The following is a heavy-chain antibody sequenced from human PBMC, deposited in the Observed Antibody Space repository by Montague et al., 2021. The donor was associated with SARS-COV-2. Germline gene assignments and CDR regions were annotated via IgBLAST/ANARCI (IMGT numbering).Heavy chain of an antibody. Sequence: SETLSLTCTVSGDSISSYLWNWVRQPAGKGLEWIGRIWTSGSTNYNPSLEGRVTVSVDTSKNQFSLSLTSVTAADTAVYYCAGWHVSREDDMDVGRRDTTVTVFS. CDR3: AGWHVSREDDMDV. CDR1: GDSISSYL. J-gene: IGHJ6*02. CDR2: IWTSGST. V-gene: IGHV4-4*07.